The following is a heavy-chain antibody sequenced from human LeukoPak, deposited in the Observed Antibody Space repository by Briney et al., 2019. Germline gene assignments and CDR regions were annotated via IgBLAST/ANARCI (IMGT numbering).Heavy chain of an antibody. CDR2: IKSKTDGGTT. Sequence: GGSLRLSCAASGFTFSNAWMSWVRQAPGKGLEWVGRIKSKTDGGTTDYAAPVKGRFTISRDDSKNTLYLQMNSLKTEDTAVYYCTTDSWGYGDYENAFDIWGQGTMVTVSS. CDR1: GFTFSNAW. CDR3: TTDSWGYGDYENAFDI. V-gene: IGHV3-15*01. D-gene: IGHD4-17*01. J-gene: IGHJ3*02.